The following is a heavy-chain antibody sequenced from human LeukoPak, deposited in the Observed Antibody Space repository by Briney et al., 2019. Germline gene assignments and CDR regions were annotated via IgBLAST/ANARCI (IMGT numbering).Heavy chain of an antibody. V-gene: IGHV4-61*08. CDR1: GGSISSGDYY. D-gene: IGHD6-13*01. J-gene: IGHJ3*02. CDR3: AKSSSWYGAFDI. CDR2: IYYSGST. Sequence: TSETLSLTCTVSGGSISSGDYYWSWIRQPPGKGLEWIGYIYYSGSTNYNPSLKSRVTISVDTSKNQFSLKLSSVTAADTAVYYCAKSSSWYGAFDIWGQGTMVTVSS.